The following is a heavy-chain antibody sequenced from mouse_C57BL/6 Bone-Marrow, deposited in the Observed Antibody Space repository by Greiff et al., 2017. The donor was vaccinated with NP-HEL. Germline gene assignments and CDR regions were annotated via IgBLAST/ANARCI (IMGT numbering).Heavy chain of an antibody. J-gene: IGHJ4*01. CDR3: ARQGLRRFYAMDY. D-gene: IGHD2-2*01. Sequence: EVMLVESGGGLVKPGGSLKLSCAASGFTFSSYTMSWVRQTPEKRLEWVATISGGGGNTYYPDSVKGRFTISRDNAKNTLYLQMSSLRSEDTALYYCARQGLRRFYAMDYWGQGTSVTVSS. V-gene: IGHV5-9*01. CDR2: ISGGGGNT. CDR1: GFTFSSYT.